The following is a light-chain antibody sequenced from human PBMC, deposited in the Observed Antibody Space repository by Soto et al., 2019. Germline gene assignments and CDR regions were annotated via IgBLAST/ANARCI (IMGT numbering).Light chain of an antibody. V-gene: IGKV1-9*01. J-gene: IGKJ4*01. CDR2: AAS. CDR1: QGIGDT. Sequence: RQSPATLSVSPGEGATLSCRASQGIGDTLAWYQQKPGKAPKLLIYAASTLQSGVPSRFSGSGSGTDFTLTISSLQPEDFATYYCQQLNSYPPTFGGGTKVEIK. CDR3: QQLNSYPPT.